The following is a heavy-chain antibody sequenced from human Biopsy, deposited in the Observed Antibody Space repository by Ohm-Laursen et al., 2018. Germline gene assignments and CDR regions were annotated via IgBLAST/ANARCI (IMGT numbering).Heavy chain of an antibody. Sequence: SLRLSCTAPGISFSRSAMNWVRQAPGKGLEWVSGISWNSGSVVYADSVKGRFTISRDNAKNSLYLQMHSLRAEDTAFYYCAKASGYSSGWPIDYWGQGNLVTVSS. CDR3: AKASGYSSGWPIDY. CDR2: ISWNSGSV. D-gene: IGHD6-19*01. V-gene: IGHV3-9*01. J-gene: IGHJ4*02. CDR1: GISFSRSA.